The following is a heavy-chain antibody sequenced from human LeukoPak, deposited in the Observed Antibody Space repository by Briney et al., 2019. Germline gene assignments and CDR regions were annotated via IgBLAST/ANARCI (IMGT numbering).Heavy chain of an antibody. D-gene: IGHD6-19*01. Sequence: SETLSLTCAVYGGSFSGYYWSWIRQPPGKGLEWIGEINHSGSTNYNPSLKSRVTISVDTSKNQFSLKLSSVTAADTAVYYCARVYSSGWYGGVLYYFDYWGQGTLVTVSS. CDR2: INHSGST. J-gene: IGHJ4*02. CDR1: GGSFSGYY. V-gene: IGHV4-34*01. CDR3: ARVYSSGWYGGVLYYFDY.